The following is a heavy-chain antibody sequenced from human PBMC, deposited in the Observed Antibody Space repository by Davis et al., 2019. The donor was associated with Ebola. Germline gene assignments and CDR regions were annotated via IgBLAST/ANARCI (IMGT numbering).Heavy chain of an antibody. CDR3: SRDHLGYCTSISCRRGDY. Sequence: PGGSLRLSCAASGFIFSDYYMSWIRQAPGKGLEWVSYISDSGNTIYYADSVKGRFTISRDNAKNSLYLQMNSLRADDTALYYCSRDHLGYCTSISCRRGDYWGQGTLVTVSS. CDR2: ISDSGNTI. D-gene: IGHD2-2*01. V-gene: IGHV3-11*01. J-gene: IGHJ4*02. CDR1: GFIFSDYY.